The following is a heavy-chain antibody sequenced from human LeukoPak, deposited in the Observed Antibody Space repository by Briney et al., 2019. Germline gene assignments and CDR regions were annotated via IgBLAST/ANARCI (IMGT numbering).Heavy chain of an antibody. CDR3: ARNPTYYYGSGGFDP. CDR2: INHSGST. CDR1: GGSFSGYY. J-gene: IGHJ5*02. V-gene: IGHV4-34*01. D-gene: IGHD3-10*01. Sequence: PSETLSLTCAVYGGSFSGYYWSWIRQPPGKGLEWIGEINHSGSTNYNPSLKSRVTISVDTSKNQFSLKLSSVTAADTAVYYCARNPTYYYGSGGFDPWGQGTLVTVSS.